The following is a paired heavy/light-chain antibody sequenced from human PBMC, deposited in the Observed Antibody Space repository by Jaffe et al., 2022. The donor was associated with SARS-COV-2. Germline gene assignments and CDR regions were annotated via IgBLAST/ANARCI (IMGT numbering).Heavy chain of an antibody. Sequence: QVQLVQSGAEVKKPGASVKVSCKASGYTFTSYDINWVRQATGQGLEWMGWMNPNSGNTGYAQKFQGRVTMTRNTSISTAYMELSSLRSEDTAVYYCARSPVLRYFDWLLRTKNWFDPWGQGTLVTVSS. CDR3: ARSPVLRYFDWLLRTKNWFDP. D-gene: IGHD3-9*01. CDR1: GYTFTSYD. CDR2: MNPNSGNT. J-gene: IGHJ5*02. V-gene: IGHV1-8*01.
Light chain of an antibody. CDR1: QDISNY. Sequence: DIQMTQSPSSLSASVGDRVTITCQASQDISNYLNWYQQKPGKAPKLLIYDASNLETGVPSRFSGSGSGTDFTFTISSLQPEDIATYYCQQYGAFGPGTKVDIK. V-gene: IGKV1-33*01. CDR3: QQYGA. CDR2: DAS. J-gene: IGKJ3*01.